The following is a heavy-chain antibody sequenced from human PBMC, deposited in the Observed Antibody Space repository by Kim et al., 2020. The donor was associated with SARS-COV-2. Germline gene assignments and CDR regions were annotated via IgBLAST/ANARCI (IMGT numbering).Heavy chain of an antibody. D-gene: IGHD3-16*01. J-gene: IGHJ2*01. Sequence: GGSLRLSCAASGFIFSSYWITWVRQAPGKGLEWVANIKQDGSEKYYVDSVKGRFTISRDNAKNSLYLQMNSLRAEDTAVYYCAREGAGQGWFFDLWGRGTLVTVSS. CDR2: IKQDGSEK. CDR3: AREGAGQGWFFDL. CDR1: GFIFSSYW. V-gene: IGHV3-7*01.